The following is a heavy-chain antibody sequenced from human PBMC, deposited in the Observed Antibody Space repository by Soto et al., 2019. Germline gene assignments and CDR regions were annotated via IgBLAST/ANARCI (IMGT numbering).Heavy chain of an antibody. CDR2: ISGSGGST. V-gene: IGHV3-23*01. CDR3: AKDFIAAPGAGWFDP. J-gene: IGHJ5*02. Sequence: GGSLRLSCAASGFTFSSYAMSWVRQAPGKGLEWVSAISGSGGSTYYADSVKGRFTISRDNSKNTLYLQMNSLRAEDTAVYYCAKDFIAAPGAGWFDPWRQGTLVTVSS. D-gene: IGHD6-13*01. CDR1: GFTFSSYA.